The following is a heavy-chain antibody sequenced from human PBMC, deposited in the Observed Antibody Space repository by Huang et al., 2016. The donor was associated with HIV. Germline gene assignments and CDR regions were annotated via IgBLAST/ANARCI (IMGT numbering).Heavy chain of an antibody. CDR2: ISGSGLTT. V-gene: IGHV3-23*01. Sequence: EVQLLESGGGLVQPGGSLRLSCAASGFTFNSYAMGWVRQAPGKGLEWVSTISGSGLTTYYADSVKGRCTIARDNSKNTLYLQINSLRAEDTAVYYCAKDSDYNWHHCDYWGQGNLVSVSS. CDR1: GFTFNSYA. J-gene: IGHJ4*02. CDR3: AKDSDYNWHHCDY. D-gene: IGHD1-1*01.